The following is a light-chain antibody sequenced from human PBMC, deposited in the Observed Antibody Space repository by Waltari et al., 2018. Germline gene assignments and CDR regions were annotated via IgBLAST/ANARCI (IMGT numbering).Light chain of an antibody. CDR2: EVT. CDR3: SSYAGSNNVI. CDR1: RSDVGSYNY. Sequence: QSALTQPPSASGSRGPSVPISCTGTRSDVGSYNYVSWYQQHPSKAPNLMIYEVTKRPSGVSDRFSGAKSGNTASLTVSGLQAEDEADYYCSSYAGSNNVIFGGGTRLTVL. J-gene: IGLJ2*01. V-gene: IGLV2-8*01.